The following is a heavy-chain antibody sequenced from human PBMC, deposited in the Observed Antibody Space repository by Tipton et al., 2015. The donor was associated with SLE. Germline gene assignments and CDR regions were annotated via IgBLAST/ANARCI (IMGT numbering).Heavy chain of an antibody. CDR3: ARSSGYSSSWYKAFDI. CDR2: IYHSGTT. CDR1: GGSISSGGYS. J-gene: IGHJ3*02. D-gene: IGHD6-13*01. Sequence: TLSLTCAVSGGSISSGGYSWSWIRQPPGKGLEWIGYIYHSGTTYYNPSLKSRVTISVDRSKNHFSLKLSSVTAADTAVYYCARSSGYSSSWYKAFDIWGQGTMVTVSS. V-gene: IGHV4-30-2*01.